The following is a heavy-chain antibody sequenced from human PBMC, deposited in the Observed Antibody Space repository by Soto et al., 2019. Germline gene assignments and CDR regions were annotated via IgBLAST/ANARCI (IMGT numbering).Heavy chain of an antibody. CDR2: MNPNSGNT. Sequence: ASVKVSCKASGYTFTSYDINWVRQATGQGLEWMGWMNPNSGNTGYAQKFQGRVTMTRNTSISTAYMELSSLRSEDTAVYYCARGRYGDYALRRYYYYYMDVWGKGTTVTVSS. CDR3: ARGRYGDYALRRYYYYYMDV. CDR1: GYTFTSYD. V-gene: IGHV1-8*01. J-gene: IGHJ6*03. D-gene: IGHD4-17*01.